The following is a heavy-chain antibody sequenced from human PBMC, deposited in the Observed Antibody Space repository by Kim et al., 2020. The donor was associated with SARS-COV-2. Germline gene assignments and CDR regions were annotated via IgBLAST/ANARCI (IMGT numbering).Heavy chain of an antibody. V-gene: IGHV4-31*03. J-gene: IGHJ6*02. CDR3: ARGSGSYYYYYGMDV. CDR1: GGSISSGGYY. CDR2: IYYSGST. Sequence: SETLSLTCTVSGGSISSGGYYWSWIRQHPGKGLEWIGYIYYSGSTYYNPSLKSRVTISVDTSKNQFSLKLSSVTAADTAVYYCARGSGSYYYYYGMDVWGQGTTVTVSS. D-gene: IGHD1-26*01.